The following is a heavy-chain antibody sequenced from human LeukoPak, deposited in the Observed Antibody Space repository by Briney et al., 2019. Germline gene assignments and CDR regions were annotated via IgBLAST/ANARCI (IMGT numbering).Heavy chain of an antibody. CDR3: AKWSGSGSPEDFDY. CDR2: IFPSGGEI. V-gene: IGHV3-23*01. Sequence: PGGSLRLSCAASGFTFSTFAMIWVRQPPGKGLEWVSSIFPSGGEIHYADSVKGRFTISRDNSKNTLYLQMNSLRAEDTAVYYCAKWSGSGSPEDFDYWGQGTLVTVSS. D-gene: IGHD3-10*01. J-gene: IGHJ4*02. CDR1: GFTFSTFA.